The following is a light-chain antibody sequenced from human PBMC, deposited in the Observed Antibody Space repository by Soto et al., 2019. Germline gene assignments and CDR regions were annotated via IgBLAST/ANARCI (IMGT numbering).Light chain of an antibody. Sequence: DIQLTQSPSFLSASVGGRVTITCRASQGISSYLAWYQQKPGKAPKLLIYAASTLQSGVPSRFSGSGSGTEFTLTISSLQPEDFATYYCQQLNSYPRFGPGTKVDI. V-gene: IGKV1-9*01. CDR3: QQLNSYPR. J-gene: IGKJ3*01. CDR1: QGISSY. CDR2: AAS.